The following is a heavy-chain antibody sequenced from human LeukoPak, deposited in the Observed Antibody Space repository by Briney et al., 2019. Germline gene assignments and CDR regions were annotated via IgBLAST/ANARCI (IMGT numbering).Heavy chain of an antibody. CDR2: ISSSSSTI. Sequence: GGSLRLSCAASGFTFSSYSMNWVRQAPGKGLEWVSSISSSSSTIYYADSVKGRFTISRDNAKNSLYLQMNSLRAEDTAVYYCARVSHLGYYFMDVWGQGTTVTVSS. CDR1: GFTFSSYS. D-gene: IGHD2-15*01. CDR3: ARVSHLGYYFMDV. J-gene: IGHJ6*03. V-gene: IGHV3-48*01.